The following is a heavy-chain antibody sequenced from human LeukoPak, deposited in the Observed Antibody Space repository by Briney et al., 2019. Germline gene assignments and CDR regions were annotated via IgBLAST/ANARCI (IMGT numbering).Heavy chain of an antibody. Sequence: ASVTVSCKASGYTFTSYGISWVRQAPGQGLEWMGWISAYNGNTNYAQKLQGRVTMTTDTSTSTAYMELRSLRSDDTAVYYCARPFSSGWPFDYWGQGTLVTVSS. CDR2: ISAYNGNT. CDR1: GYTFTSYG. V-gene: IGHV1-18*01. D-gene: IGHD6-19*01. CDR3: ARPFSSGWPFDY. J-gene: IGHJ4*02.